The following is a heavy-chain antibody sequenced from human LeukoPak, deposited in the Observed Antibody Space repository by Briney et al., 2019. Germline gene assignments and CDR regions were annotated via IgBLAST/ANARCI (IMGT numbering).Heavy chain of an antibody. V-gene: IGHV1-2*02. D-gene: IGHD3-22*01. J-gene: IGHJ4*02. CDR1: GYTFTSYY. Sequence: ASVKVSCKASGYTFTSYYMHWVRQAPGQGLEWMGWINPNSGGTNYAQKFQGRVTMTRDTSISTAYMELSRLRSDDTAVYYCARAGAIDSKIDYWGQGTLVTVSS. CDR3: ARAGAIDSKIDY. CDR2: INPNSGGT.